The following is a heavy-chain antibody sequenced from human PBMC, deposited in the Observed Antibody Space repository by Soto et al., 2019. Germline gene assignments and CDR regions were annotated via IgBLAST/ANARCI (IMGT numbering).Heavy chain of an antibody. D-gene: IGHD6-19*01. Sequence: GGSLRLSXAASGFTFSNYWMSWVRQAPGKGLEGVANIKGDESEKYYVDSVKGRFTISRDNAKNSLYLQMTNMDPVDTATYYCALRGGWYEGYWGQGTLVTVSS. CDR3: ALRGGWYEGY. V-gene: IGHV3-7*03. CDR2: IKGDESEK. J-gene: IGHJ4*02. CDR1: GFTFSNYW.